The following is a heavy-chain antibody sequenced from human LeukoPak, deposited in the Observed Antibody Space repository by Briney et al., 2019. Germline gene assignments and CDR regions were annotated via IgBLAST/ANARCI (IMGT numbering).Heavy chain of an antibody. Sequence: GASLKTFFNGSGYRFTSYWIGWVRRMPGKGLEWMGIIYPGDSDTRYSPSFQGQVTISADKSISTAYLQWSSLKAWDTAMYYCASAPSIAAAGMGYFDYWGQGTLVTVSS. CDR3: ASAPSIAAAGMGYFDY. CDR2: IYPGDSDT. CDR1: GYRFTSYW. V-gene: IGHV5-51*01. J-gene: IGHJ4*02. D-gene: IGHD6-13*01.